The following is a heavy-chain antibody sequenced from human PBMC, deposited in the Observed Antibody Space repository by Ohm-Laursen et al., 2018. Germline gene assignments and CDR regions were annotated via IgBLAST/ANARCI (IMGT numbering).Heavy chain of an antibody. J-gene: IGHJ4*02. D-gene: IGHD6-19*01. V-gene: IGHV1-2*02. CDR2: INPNSGGT. Sequence: SVEVSCKTSGYTFTGYYMHWVRQAPGQGLEWMGWINPNSGGTNYAQKFQGRVTMTRDTSISTAYMKLSSLRSEDTAIYYCARAPYSTGWYTEDYWGQGTLVTVSS. CDR1: GYTFTGYY. CDR3: ARAPYSTGWYTEDY.